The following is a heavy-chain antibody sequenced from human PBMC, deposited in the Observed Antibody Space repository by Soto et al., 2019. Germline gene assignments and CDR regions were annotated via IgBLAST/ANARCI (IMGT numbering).Heavy chain of an antibody. CDR2: IYYSGST. CDR3: ARSYYDSTGFAVDP. J-gene: IGHJ5*02. CDR1: GGSISSSSYY. Sequence: PFETLSLTCTVSGGSISSSSYYWGWIRQPPGKGLEWIGSIYYSGSTYYNPSLKSRVTISVDTSKNQFSMKVTSVTASDTAVYYCARSYYDSTGFAVDPWGQGTLVTVSS. D-gene: IGHD3-22*01. V-gene: IGHV4-39*01.